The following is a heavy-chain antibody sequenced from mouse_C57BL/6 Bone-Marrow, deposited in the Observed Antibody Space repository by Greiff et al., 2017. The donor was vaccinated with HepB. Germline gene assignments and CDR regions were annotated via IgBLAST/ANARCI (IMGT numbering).Heavy chain of an antibody. D-gene: IGHD2-3*01. V-gene: IGHV14-4*01. CDR2: IDPENGDT. Sequence: EVQLQQSGAELVRPGASVKLSCTASGFNIKDDYMHWVKQRPEQGLEWIGWIDPENGDTEYASKFQGEATITADTSSNTAYLQLSSLTSEDTAVYYCTPMVTPWFAYWGQGTLVTVSA. J-gene: IGHJ3*01. CDR1: GFNIKDDY. CDR3: TPMVTPWFAY.